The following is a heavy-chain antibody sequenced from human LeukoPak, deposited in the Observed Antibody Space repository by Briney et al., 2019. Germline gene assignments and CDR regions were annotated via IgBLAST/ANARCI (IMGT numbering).Heavy chain of an antibody. D-gene: IGHD6-13*01. Sequence: GGSLRLSCAASGFTFSSYAMSWVRQAPGKGLEWVSAISGGGGSTYYADSVKGRFTISRDNSKNTLYLQMNSLRAEDMAVYYCAKDRDSSSWGASAFDIWGQGTMVTVSS. CDR1: GFTFSSYA. CDR3: AKDRDSSSWGASAFDI. CDR2: ISGGGGST. V-gene: IGHV3-23*01. J-gene: IGHJ3*02.